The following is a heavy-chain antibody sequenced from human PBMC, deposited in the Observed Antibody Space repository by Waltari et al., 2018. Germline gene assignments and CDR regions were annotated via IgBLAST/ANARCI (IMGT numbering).Heavy chain of an antibody. CDR1: GFTFSSYE. Sequence: EVQLVESGGGLVQPGGSLRLSCAASGFTFSSYEMNWVRTAPGKGLEWVSYISSSGSTIYYADSVKGRFTISRDNAKNSLYLQMNSLRAEDTAVYYCASRTDSSGYYEGGFSYWGQGTLVTVSS. V-gene: IGHV3-48*03. CDR2: ISSSGSTI. CDR3: ASRTDSSGYYEGGFSY. D-gene: IGHD3-22*01. J-gene: IGHJ4*02.